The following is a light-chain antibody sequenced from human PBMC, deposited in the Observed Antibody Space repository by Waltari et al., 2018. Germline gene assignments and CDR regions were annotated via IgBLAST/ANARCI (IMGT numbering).Light chain of an antibody. Sequence: DIQLTQSPSFLSASVGDTVTITCRASQDISNYLAWYQQKPGKAPNLLIYVASTLQSGVPTRFSGSGSGTEFTLRISNLQPEDFATYYCQQLNSYPLTFGGGTKVEIK. CDR1: QDISNY. V-gene: IGKV1-9*01. CDR3: QQLNSYPLT. J-gene: IGKJ4*01. CDR2: VAS.